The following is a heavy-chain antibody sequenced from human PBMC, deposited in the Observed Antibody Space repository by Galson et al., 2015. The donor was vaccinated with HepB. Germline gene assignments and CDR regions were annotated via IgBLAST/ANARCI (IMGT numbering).Heavy chain of an antibody. D-gene: IGHD4-17*01. Sequence: SLRLSCAASGFTFSDYYMSWIRQAPGKGLEWISYISSSAVYTNYADSVKGRFTISRDNARNSLFLQINRLRAEDTAVYYCTRVADADYGDHSYFDYWGQGTLVTVSS. J-gene: IGHJ4*02. V-gene: IGHV3-11*06. CDR3: TRVADADYGDHSYFDY. CDR1: GFTFSDYY. CDR2: ISSSAVYT.